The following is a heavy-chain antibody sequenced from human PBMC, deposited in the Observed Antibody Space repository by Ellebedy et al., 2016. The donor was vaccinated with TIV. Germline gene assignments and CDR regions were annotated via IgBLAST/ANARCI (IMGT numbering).Heavy chain of an antibody. V-gene: IGHV4-59*11. Sequence: SETLSLXXTVSGDSINRHYWTWIRQPPGKGLEWIGYIYYSGSTNYNPSLKSRVTISVDTSKNQFSLKLSSVTAADTAVYYCADYYDSSGYYAAFDYWGQGTLVTVSS. D-gene: IGHD3-22*01. CDR1: GDSINRHY. J-gene: IGHJ4*02. CDR3: ADYYDSSGYYAAFDY. CDR2: IYYSGST.